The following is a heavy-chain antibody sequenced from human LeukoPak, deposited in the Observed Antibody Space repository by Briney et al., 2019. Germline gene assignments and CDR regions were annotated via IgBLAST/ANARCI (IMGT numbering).Heavy chain of an antibody. J-gene: IGHJ4*02. V-gene: IGHV4-59*01. D-gene: IGHD3-3*01. Sequence: SETLSLTCTVSGGSIRSYYWSWIRQPPGRGLEWIGYIYFSGSTSYNPSLKSRVTISVDRSKNQFSLKLSSVAAADTAVYYCARSYDTNFDYWGQGTLVTVSS. CDR3: ARSYDTNFDY. CDR1: GGSIRSYY. CDR2: IYFSGST.